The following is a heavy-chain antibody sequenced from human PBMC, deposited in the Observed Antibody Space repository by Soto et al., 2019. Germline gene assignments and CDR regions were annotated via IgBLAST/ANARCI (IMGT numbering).Heavy chain of an antibody. V-gene: IGHV3-23*01. CDR1: GFTFSTYA. CDR2: ISGTGGST. J-gene: IGHJ4*02. CDR3: AKNWDTTSSSSSH. D-gene: IGHD6-6*01. Sequence: EVQLLESGGGLVQPGGSLRLSCAASGFTFSTYAMSWVRQAPGKGLGWVSAISGTGGSTYYADSVKGRFTISRDNSKNTLYLQMNSLRAEDTAVYYCAKNWDTTSSSSSHWGQGTLVTVSS.